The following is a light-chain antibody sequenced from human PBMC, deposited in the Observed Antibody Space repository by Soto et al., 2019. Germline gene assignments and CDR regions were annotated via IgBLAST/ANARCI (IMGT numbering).Light chain of an antibody. J-gene: IGLJ2*01. CDR3: MLYMGGGLVV. Sequence: QAVVTQETSFSVSPGGTVTLTCGLTSGSVSTTYYPSWYQQTPGQAPRTLIYSTNIRSSGVPDRFSGSILGIKAALTITGAQADDESDYHCMLYMGGGLVVFGGGTKVTVL. CDR2: STN. V-gene: IGLV8-61*01. CDR1: SGSVSTTYY.